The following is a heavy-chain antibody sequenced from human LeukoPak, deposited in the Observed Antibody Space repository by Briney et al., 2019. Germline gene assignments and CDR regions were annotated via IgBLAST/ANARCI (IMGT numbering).Heavy chain of an antibody. J-gene: IGHJ4*02. D-gene: IGHD6-19*01. Sequence: GGSLRLSCAASGFTFSTFAMIWVRQPPGKGLEWVSSIFPSGGEIHYADSVRGRFTISRDNSKNTLYLQMNSLRAEDTAVDYCAKDSASSGLYYFDYWGQGTLVTVSS. CDR1: GFTFSTFA. CDR3: AKDSASSGLYYFDY. CDR2: IFPSGGEI. V-gene: IGHV3-23*01.